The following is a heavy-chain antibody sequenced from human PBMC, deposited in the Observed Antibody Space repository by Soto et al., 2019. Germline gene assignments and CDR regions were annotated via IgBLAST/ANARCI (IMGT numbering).Heavy chain of an antibody. Sequence: EVQPLESGGGLVQPGGSLRLYCAASGFTFSSYAMRWVRQAPGKGLEWVSASSGSGGSTYYADSARGRFTSSRDNSKNTLYPPMNSLRAEDTVVYYIAGRGSGSDYDYWGQGTLVTVSS. D-gene: IGHD1-26*01. CDR2: SSGSGGST. J-gene: IGHJ4*02. CDR3: AGRGSGSDYDY. CDR1: GFTFSSYA. V-gene: IGHV3-23*01.